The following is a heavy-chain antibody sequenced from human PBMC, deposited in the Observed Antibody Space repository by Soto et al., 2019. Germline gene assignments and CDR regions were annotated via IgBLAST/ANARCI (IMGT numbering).Heavy chain of an antibody. J-gene: IGHJ4*02. CDR3: ARGGMWRSFDF. D-gene: IGHD2-21*01. V-gene: IGHV2-5*02. CDR1: GFSLTTSGLG. Sequence: QITLKESGPTLVKPTQTLTLTCTFSGFSLTTSGLGVAWIRQPPGKALEWLALIYGDDDQRYSPSLKSRLAIPKDITNNQVVLTLTNVDPVDTATYYCARGGMWRSFDFWGQGTQVTVSS. CDR2: IYGDDDQ.